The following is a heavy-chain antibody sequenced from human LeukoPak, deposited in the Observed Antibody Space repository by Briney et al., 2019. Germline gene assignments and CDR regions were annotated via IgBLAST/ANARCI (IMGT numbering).Heavy chain of an antibody. CDR3: RVVDTAMAFDY. J-gene: IGHJ4*02. CDR1: GFTFNYYA. Sequence: GTSPRLSCVASGFTFNYYAIHWVRQAPGKGLEWVAVISFDGKNKFYADSVKGRFTISRDNSKNTLYLQMNSLRAEDTAVYYCRVVDTAMAFDYWGQGTLVTVSS. CDR2: ISFDGKNK. D-gene: IGHD5-18*01. V-gene: IGHV3-30*04.